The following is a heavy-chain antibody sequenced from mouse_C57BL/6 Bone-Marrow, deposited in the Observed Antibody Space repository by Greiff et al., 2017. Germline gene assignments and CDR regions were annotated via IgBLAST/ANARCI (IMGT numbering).Heavy chain of an antibody. V-gene: IGHV1-75*01. Sequence: QVQLQQSGPELVKPGASVKISCKASGYTFTDYYINWVKQRPGQGLEWIGWIFPGSGSTYYNEKFKGKATLTVDKSSNTAYLQLSSLTSEDTAVYYCTTGYDGDPFDYWGQGTTLTVSS. CDR3: TTGYDGDPFDY. CDR2: IFPGSGST. J-gene: IGHJ2*01. CDR1: GYTFTDYY. D-gene: IGHD2-3*01.